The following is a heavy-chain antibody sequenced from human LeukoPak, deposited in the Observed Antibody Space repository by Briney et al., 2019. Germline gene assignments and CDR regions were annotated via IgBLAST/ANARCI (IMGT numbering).Heavy chain of an antibody. D-gene: IGHD3-10*01. CDR1: GGSISSYY. V-gene: IGHV4-34*01. CDR3: ASSRGSGSYFDY. CDR2: INHSGST. Sequence: SETLSLTCTVSGGSISSYYWSWIRQPPGKGLEWIGEINHSGSTNYNPSLKSRVTISVDTSKNQFSLKLSSVTAADTAVYYCASSRGSGSYFDYWGQGTLVTVSS. J-gene: IGHJ4*02.